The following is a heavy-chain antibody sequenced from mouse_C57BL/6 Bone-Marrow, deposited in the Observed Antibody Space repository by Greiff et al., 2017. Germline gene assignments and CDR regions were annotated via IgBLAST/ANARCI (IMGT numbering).Heavy chain of an antibody. Sequence: EVKVVESGGGLVKPGGSLKLSCAASGFTFSSYGMSWVRQTPDKRLEWVATISSGGSYTYYPDSVKGRFTISRDNAKNTLYLQMSSLKSEDTAMYYCARQGYYAMDYWGQGTSVTVSS. CDR2: ISSGGSYT. CDR1: GFTFSSYG. CDR3: ARQGYYAMDY. J-gene: IGHJ4*01. V-gene: IGHV5-6*03.